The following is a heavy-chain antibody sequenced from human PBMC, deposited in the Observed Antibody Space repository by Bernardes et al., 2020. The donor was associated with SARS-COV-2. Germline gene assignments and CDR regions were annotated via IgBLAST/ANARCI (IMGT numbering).Heavy chain of an antibody. V-gene: IGHV1-8*01. CDR3: ARKGGYCTNGVCRTRSGYWFDP. J-gene: IGHJ5*02. Sequence: ASVKVSCKASGYTFTSYDINWVRQATGQGLEWMGWMNPNSGNTGYAQKFQGRVTMTRNTSISTAYMELSSLRSEDTAMYYCARKGGYCTNGVCRTRSGYWFDPWGQGTLVTVSS. D-gene: IGHD2-8*01. CDR1: GYTFTSYD. CDR2: MNPNSGNT.